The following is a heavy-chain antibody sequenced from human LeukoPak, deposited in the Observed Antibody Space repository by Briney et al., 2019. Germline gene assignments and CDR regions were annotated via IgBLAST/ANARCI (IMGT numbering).Heavy chain of an antibody. D-gene: IGHD6-13*01. Sequence: PSETLSLTCTVSGGSISSSSYYWGWIRQPPGKGLEWIGSIYYSGSTYYNPSLKSRVTISVDTSKNQFSLKVSSVTAADTALYYCARTSSYISSWYNWFDPWGQGTLVTVSS. CDR2: IYYSGST. J-gene: IGHJ5*02. CDR3: ARTSSYISSWYNWFDP. CDR1: GGSISSSSYY. V-gene: IGHV4-39*07.